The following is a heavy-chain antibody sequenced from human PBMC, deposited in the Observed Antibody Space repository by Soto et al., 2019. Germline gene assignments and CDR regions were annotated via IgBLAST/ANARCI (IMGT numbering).Heavy chain of an antibody. V-gene: IGHV4-34*01. J-gene: IGHJ5*02. D-gene: IGHD4-4*01. CDR1: GGSFSGYY. Sequence: QVQLQQWGAGLLKPSETLSLTCAVYGGSFSGYYWSWIRQPPGKGLEWIGEINHSGSTNYNPSLKRRVTISVDTSKNQFSLKLSSVTAADTAVYYCARGRMTTVTTRWFDPWGQGTLVTVSS. CDR2: INHSGST. CDR3: ARGRMTTVTTRWFDP.